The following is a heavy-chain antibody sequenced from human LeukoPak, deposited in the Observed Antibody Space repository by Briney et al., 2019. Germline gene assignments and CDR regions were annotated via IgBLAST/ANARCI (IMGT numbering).Heavy chain of an antibody. CDR2: IKQDGSEK. CDR1: GFPFSSYW. CDR3: ARDDYVDAFDI. V-gene: IGHV3-7*01. J-gene: IGHJ3*02. Sequence: PEGSLRLSCAASGFPFSSYWMSWVRPAPGKGLEWVANIKQDGSEKYYVDSVKGRFTISRDNAKNSLYLQMNSLRAEDTAVYYCARDDYVDAFDIWGQGTMVTVSS. D-gene: IGHD4-17*01.